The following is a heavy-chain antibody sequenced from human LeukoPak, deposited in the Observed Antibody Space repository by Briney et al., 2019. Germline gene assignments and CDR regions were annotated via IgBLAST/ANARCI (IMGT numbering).Heavy chain of an antibody. V-gene: IGHV3-11*01. CDR3: AREGGNWGEGYFDY. CDR1: EFTFSDYY. J-gene: IGHJ4*02. Sequence: PGESLRLSCAASEFTFSDYYMSWIRQVPGKGLEWVSYISGSSSTLYYANSVKGRFTISRDNAKNLLYLQMNSLRAEDTAVYYCAREGGNWGEGYFDYWGQGTLVTVSS. CDR2: ISGSSSTL. D-gene: IGHD7-27*01.